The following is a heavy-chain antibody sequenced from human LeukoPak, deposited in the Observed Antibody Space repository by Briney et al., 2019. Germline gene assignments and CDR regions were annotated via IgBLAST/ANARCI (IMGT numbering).Heavy chain of an antibody. CDR1: GFSFSSYW. CDR3: VSTGSLLDY. Sequence: GGSLRLSCAASGFSFSSYWMTWVRQAPGKGLEWVANIKQDGSQKYYVDSVKGRFTISGDNAKNSLYLQMNSLRAEDTAVYYCVSTGSLLDYWGQGTLVTVSS. J-gene: IGHJ4*02. D-gene: IGHD3-10*01. V-gene: IGHV3-7*01. CDR2: IKQDGSQK.